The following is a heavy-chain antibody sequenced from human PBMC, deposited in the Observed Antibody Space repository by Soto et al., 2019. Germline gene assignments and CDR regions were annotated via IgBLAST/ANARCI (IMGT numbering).Heavy chain of an antibody. Sequence: SETLSLTCTVSGGSIGSGDYYCSWIRQPPGKGLEWIGYIYYSGSTYYNPSLKSRVTISVDTSKNQFSLKLSSVTAADTAVYYCAGQYSYGSYGMDVWGQGTTVTVSS. CDR3: AGQYSYGSYGMDV. CDR2: IYYSGST. J-gene: IGHJ6*02. CDR1: GGSIGSGDYY. D-gene: IGHD5-18*01. V-gene: IGHV4-30-4*01.